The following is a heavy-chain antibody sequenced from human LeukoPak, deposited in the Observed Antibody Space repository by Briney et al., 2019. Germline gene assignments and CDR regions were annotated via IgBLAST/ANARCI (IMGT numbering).Heavy chain of an antibody. J-gene: IGHJ4*02. CDR2: IIPIFGTA. V-gene: IGHV1-69*13. CDR1: GGTFSSYA. Sequence: GASVKVSCKASGGTFSSYAISWVRQAPGQGLEWMGGIIPIFGTANYAQKFQGRVTITADESTSTAYMELSSLRSEDTAVYYCARAMGIAARKPFDYWGQGTLVTVSS. D-gene: IGHD6-6*01. CDR3: ARAMGIAARKPFDY.